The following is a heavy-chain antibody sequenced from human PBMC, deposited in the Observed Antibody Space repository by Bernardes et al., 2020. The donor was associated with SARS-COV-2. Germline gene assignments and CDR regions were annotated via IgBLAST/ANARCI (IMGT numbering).Heavy chain of an antibody. J-gene: IGHJ6*02. V-gene: IGHV4-4*07. CDR3: ARQNTIYDFWSGSKPQHYYYGMDV. CDR1: GGSISSYY. Sequence: SETLSLTCTVSGGSISSYYWSWIRQPAGKGLEWIGRIYTSGSTNYNPSLKSRVTMSVDTSKNQFSLKLSSVTAADTAVYYCARQNTIYDFWSGSKPQHYYYGMDVWGQGTTVTVSS. D-gene: IGHD3-3*01. CDR2: IYTSGST.